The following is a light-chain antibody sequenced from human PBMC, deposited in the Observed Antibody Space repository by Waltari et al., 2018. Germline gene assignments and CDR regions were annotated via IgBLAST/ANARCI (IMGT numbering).Light chain of an antibody. V-gene: IGLV2-14*01. CDR3: ISFTSSVTYV. CDR1: RSEIGASKY. CDR2: EVS. Sequence: QSALTQPAPVSGSPGQSITNPCTGTRSEIGASKYVSWYQQQPGKAPKLIIYEVSDRPSGVSNRFSGSKSGNTASLSISGLQAEDEADYYCISFTSSVTYVFGTGTRVTVV. J-gene: IGLJ1*01.